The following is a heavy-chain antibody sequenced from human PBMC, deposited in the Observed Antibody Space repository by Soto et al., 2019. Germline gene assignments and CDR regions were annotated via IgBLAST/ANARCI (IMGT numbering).Heavy chain of an antibody. CDR3: ARVPIAAAGRGGYYGMDV. D-gene: IGHD6-13*01. CDR1: GYSISSGYY. Sequence: LSLTCAVSGYSISSGYYWGWIRQPPGKGLEWIGSIYHSGSTYYNPSLKSRVTISVDTSKNQFSLKLSSVTAADTAVYYCARVPIAAAGRGGYYGMDVWGQGTTVTVSS. J-gene: IGHJ6*02. CDR2: IYHSGST. V-gene: IGHV4-38-2*01.